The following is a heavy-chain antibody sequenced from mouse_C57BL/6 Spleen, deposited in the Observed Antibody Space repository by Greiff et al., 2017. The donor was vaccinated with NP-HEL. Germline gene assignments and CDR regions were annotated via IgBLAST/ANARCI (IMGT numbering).Heavy chain of an antibody. Sequence: VKVVESGAELVRPGTSVKMSCKASGYTFTNYWIGWAKQRPGHGLEWIGDIYPGGGYTNYNEKFKGKATLTADKSSSTAYMQFSSLTSEDSAIYYCARASRRGYAMDYWGQGTSVTVSS. CDR2: IYPGGGYT. CDR1: GYTFTNYW. D-gene: IGHD6-1*01. J-gene: IGHJ4*01. CDR3: ARASRRGYAMDY. V-gene: IGHV1-63*01.